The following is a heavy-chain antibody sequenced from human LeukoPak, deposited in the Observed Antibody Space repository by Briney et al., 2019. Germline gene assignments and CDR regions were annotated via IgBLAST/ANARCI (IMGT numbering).Heavy chain of an antibody. V-gene: IGHV3-30*18. CDR3: VKNLSSSGYDFIDS. Sequence: GGSLRLSCAASGFTFRRYAMHWARLAPGQWLQWVALLSYDGLSKHSADSVKGRFPMSSASSKNFLYLQMSSLRPEATAVYHCVKNLSSSGYDFIDSWGQGALVTVSS. D-gene: IGHD5-12*01. CDR2: LSYDGLSK. CDR1: GFTFRRYA. J-gene: IGHJ4*02.